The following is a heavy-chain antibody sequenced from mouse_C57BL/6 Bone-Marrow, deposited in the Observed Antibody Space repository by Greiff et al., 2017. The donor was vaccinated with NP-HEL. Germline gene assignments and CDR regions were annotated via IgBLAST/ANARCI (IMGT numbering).Heavy chain of an antibody. Sequence: EVQLVESGPGLVKPSQSLSLTCSVTGYSITSGYYWNWIRQFPGNKLEWMGYISYDGSNNYNPSLKNRISITRDTSKNQFFLKVNSVTTEDTATYYCARRDYRFAYWGQGTLVTGSA. J-gene: IGHJ3*01. CDR3: ARRDYRFAY. CDR1: GYSITSGYY. D-gene: IGHD5-5*01. CDR2: ISYDGSN. V-gene: IGHV3-6*01.